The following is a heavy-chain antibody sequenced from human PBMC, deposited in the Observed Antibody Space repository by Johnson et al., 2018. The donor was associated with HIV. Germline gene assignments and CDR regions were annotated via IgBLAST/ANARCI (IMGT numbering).Heavy chain of an antibody. CDR3: ARGEVNWNYDAFDI. CDR1: GFTFSSYA. Sequence: QVQLVESGGGVVQPGRSLRLSCAASGFTFSSYAMHWVRQAPGKGLEWVAVISYDGSNKYYADSVKGRFTISRDNSKNTLYLQMNSLRAEDTAVYYCARGEVNWNYDAFDIWGQGTMVTVSS. CDR2: ISYDGSNK. J-gene: IGHJ3*02. D-gene: IGHD1-7*01. V-gene: IGHV3-30*04.